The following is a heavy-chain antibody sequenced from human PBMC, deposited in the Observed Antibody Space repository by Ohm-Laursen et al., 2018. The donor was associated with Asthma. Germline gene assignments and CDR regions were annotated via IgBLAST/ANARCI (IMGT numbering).Heavy chain of an antibody. CDR3: ARDRAMISET. D-gene: IGHD3-22*01. J-gene: IGHJ5*02. CDR2: IYFTGST. CDR1: GDSIKSGIYY. V-gene: IGHV4-30-4*08. Sequence: TLSLTCTVSGDSIKSGIYYWSWIRQPPGKGLEWIAYIYFTGSTYYNPSLKSRVALSIDTSTSQFSLRLTSVTAADTAVYYCARDRAMISETWGQGTLVTVSS.